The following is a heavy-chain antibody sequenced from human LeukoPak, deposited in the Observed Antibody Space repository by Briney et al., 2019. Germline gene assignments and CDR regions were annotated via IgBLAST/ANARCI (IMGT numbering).Heavy chain of an antibody. CDR2: INHSGST. J-gene: IGHJ4*02. D-gene: IGHD4-17*01. Sequence: SETLSLTCAVYGGSFSGYYWSWIRQPPGKGLEGIGEINHSGSTNYNPSLKSRFTISVDTSKNQFSLKLSSVTAADTAVYYCARATVTWDYWGQGTLVTVSS. CDR1: GGSFSGYY. V-gene: IGHV4-34*01. CDR3: ARATVTWDY.